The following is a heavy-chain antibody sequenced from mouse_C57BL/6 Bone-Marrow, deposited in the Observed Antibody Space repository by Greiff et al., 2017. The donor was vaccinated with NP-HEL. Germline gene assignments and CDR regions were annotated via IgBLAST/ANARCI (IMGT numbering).Heavy chain of an antibody. CDR2: ISSGGSYT. CDR1: GFTFSSYG. Sequence: EVKLVESGGDLVKPGGSLKLSCAASGFTFSSYGMSWVRQTPDKRLEWVATISSGGSYTYYPDSVKGRFTISRDNAKNTLYLQMSSLKSEDTAMYYCARPGGVDYWGQGTTLTVSS. V-gene: IGHV5-6*01. J-gene: IGHJ2*01. CDR3: ARPGGVDY.